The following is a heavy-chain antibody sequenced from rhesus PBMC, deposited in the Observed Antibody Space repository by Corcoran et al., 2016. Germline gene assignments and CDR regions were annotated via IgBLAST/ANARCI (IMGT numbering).Heavy chain of an antibody. CDR2: NYSSRGNT. Sequence: QVQLQESGPGLLKPSETLSLTCAVSGGSISGGYGGAGIRQPPGKGLEWMGSNYSSRGNTDYNPSLKSRVTISTDTSKTQFSLELSSVTAADTAVYYCARDLIFGLAHYWGQGVLVTVSS. CDR1: GGSISGGYG. J-gene: IGHJ4*01. D-gene: IGHD3-3*01. CDR3: ARDLIFGLAHY. V-gene: IGHV4S7*01.